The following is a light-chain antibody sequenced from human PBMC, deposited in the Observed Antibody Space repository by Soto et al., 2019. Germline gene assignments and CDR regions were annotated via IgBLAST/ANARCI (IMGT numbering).Light chain of an antibody. CDR1: SSDVGAYDF. V-gene: IGLV2-14*03. Sequence: ALTQPASVSGSLGQSITISCTGTSSDVGAYDFVSWYQQHPDKAPKLMIYEVSNRPSGVSNRFSGSKSVNTATLTISGLQAEDEADYYCSSYTSSSTRVFGTGTKVTVL. J-gene: IGLJ1*01. CDR3: SSYTSSSTRV. CDR2: EVS.